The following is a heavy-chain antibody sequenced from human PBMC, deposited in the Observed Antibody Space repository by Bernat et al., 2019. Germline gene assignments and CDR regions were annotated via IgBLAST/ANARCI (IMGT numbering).Heavy chain of an antibody. Sequence: QVQLVESGGGVVQPGRSLRLSCAASGFTFGSYAIHWARQAPGKGLEWVAVISYDGSNKYYADSVKGRFTISRDNSKNTLYLQMNSLRAEDTAVYYCARVAAAAGTKYYYYYGMDVWGQGTTVTVSS. D-gene: IGHD6-13*01. CDR2: ISYDGSNK. CDR3: ARVAAAAGTKYYYYYGMDV. J-gene: IGHJ6*02. CDR1: GFTFGSYA. V-gene: IGHV3-30-3*01.